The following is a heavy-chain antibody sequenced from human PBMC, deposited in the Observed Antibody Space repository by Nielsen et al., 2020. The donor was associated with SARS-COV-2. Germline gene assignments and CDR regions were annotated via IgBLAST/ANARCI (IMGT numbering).Heavy chain of an antibody. J-gene: IGHJ3*02. Sequence: GESLKISCAASGFTFSGSAMHWVRQASGKGLEWVGRIRSKANSYATAYAASVKGRFTISRDDSKNTAYLQMNSLKTEDTAVYYCARVGYCSSTSCRDAFDIWGQGTMVTVSS. CDR2: IRSKANSYAT. V-gene: IGHV3-73*01. CDR3: ARVGYCSSTSCRDAFDI. CDR1: GFTFSGSA. D-gene: IGHD2-2*01.